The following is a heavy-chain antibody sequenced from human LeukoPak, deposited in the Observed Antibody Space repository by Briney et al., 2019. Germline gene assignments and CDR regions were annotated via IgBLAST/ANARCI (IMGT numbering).Heavy chain of an antibody. J-gene: IGHJ4*02. V-gene: IGHV6-1*01. CDR3: GRAEHDWGSDY. D-gene: IGHD3-9*01. Sequence: ASQTLSLTCAISGDSVSGNRATWNWLRQSPSRGLEWLGRIYYRSKWYSDYAVSVKGRITINPDTSKNQFSLLLNSVTPEDTAVYFCGRAEHDWGSDYWGQGTLVTVSS. CDR2: IYYRSKWYS. CDR1: GDSVSGNRAT.